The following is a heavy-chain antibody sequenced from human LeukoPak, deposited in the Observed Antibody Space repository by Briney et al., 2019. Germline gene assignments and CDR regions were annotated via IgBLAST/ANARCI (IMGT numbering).Heavy chain of an antibody. J-gene: IGHJ4*02. CDR1: GGSLSTYY. V-gene: IGHV4-59*01. CDR3: ARAGYGDGTYYFDM. D-gene: IGHD4-17*01. Sequence: SETLSLTCTVSGGSLSTYYWSWFRQPPGKGLEWIAYIYYSGNTNDNPSLKSRVTISLNTSKKQISLKLNSVTAADTAVYYCARAGYGDGTYYFDMWGQGTPVTVSS. CDR2: IYYSGNT.